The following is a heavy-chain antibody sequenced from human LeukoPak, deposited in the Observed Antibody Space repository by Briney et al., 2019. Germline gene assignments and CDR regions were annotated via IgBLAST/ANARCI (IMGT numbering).Heavy chain of an antibody. D-gene: IGHD3-10*01. V-gene: IGHV1-69*06. J-gene: IGHJ4*02. CDR1: GGTFSSYA. Sequence: GASVKVSCKASGGTFSSYAISWVRQAPGQGLEWMGGIIPIFGTANYAQKFQGRVTITADKSTSTAYMELSGLRSEDTAVYYCARVGGGPLEWFGESEHFDYWGQGTLVTVSS. CDR2: IIPIFGTA. CDR3: ARVGGGPLEWFGESEHFDY.